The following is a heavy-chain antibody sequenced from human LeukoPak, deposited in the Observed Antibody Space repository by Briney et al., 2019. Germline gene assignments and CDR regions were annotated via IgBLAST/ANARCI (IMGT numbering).Heavy chain of an antibody. CDR1: GYTFTAYY. Sequence: GASVKVSCKASGYTFTAYYMLWVRQAPGQGLEWMGWINPNSGGTNSPQKFQDRVAMTRDTSISTIYMELSGLRSDDTAVYYCASIDFWSGYAHFDYWGQGTLVTVSS. CDR2: INPNSGGT. J-gene: IGHJ4*02. D-gene: IGHD3-3*01. V-gene: IGHV1-2*02. CDR3: ASIDFWSGYAHFDY.